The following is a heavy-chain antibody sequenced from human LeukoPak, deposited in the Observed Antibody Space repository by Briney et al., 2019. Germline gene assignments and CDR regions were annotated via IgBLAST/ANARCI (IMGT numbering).Heavy chain of an antibody. CDR2: INPNSGGT. CDR1: GYIFNDYY. J-gene: IGHJ4*02. CDR3: ARGSGSYSEADY. Sequence: GASVKVSCKASGYIFNDYYMHWVRQAPGQGLEWMGWINPNSGGTNYAQKFQGRVTMTRDTSISTAYMELSRLRSDDTAVYYCARGSGSYSEADYWGQGTLVTVSS. V-gene: IGHV1-2*02. D-gene: IGHD1-26*01.